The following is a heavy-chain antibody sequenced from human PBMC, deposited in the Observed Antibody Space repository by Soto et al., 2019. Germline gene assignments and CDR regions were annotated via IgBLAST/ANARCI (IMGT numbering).Heavy chain of an antibody. CDR1: GFTVSSNY. CDR2: IYSGGST. V-gene: IGHV3-53*05. CDR3: ARGLSGFWSGYHPFFDY. Sequence: PGGSLRLSCAASGFTVSSNYMSWVRQAPGKGLEWVSVIYSGGSTYYADSVKGRFTISRDNSKNTLYLQMNSLRAEDTAVYYCARGLSGFWSGYHPFFDYWGQGTLVTVSS. J-gene: IGHJ4*02. D-gene: IGHD3-3*01.